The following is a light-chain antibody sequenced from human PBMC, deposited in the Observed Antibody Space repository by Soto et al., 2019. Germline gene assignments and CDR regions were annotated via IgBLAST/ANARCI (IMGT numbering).Light chain of an antibody. V-gene: IGLV2-23*02. CDR1: SSNIGREY. J-gene: IGLJ2*01. CDR2: EVN. CDR3: CSYAGSNSLI. Sequence: QAVLTQAPSASGTPGQRVTISCSGSSSNIGREYVYWYQQFPGTAPKLIIYEVNKRPSGISNRFSGSKSGNTASLTISGLQAEDEAEYDCCSYAGSNSLIFGGGTQLTVL.